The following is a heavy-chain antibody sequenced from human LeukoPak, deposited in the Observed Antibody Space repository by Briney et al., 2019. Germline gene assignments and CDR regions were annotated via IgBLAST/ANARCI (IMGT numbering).Heavy chain of an antibody. CDR3: AKAPVTTCSGAYCYPFDY. CDR2: ISSSSSTI. V-gene: IGHV3-48*01. J-gene: IGHJ4*02. D-gene: IGHD2-15*01. CDR1: GFTFSNYN. Sequence: GGSLRLSCAASGFTFSNYNMNWVRQAPGKGLEWVSYISSSSSTIYYADSVKGRFTISRDNAKNSLYLQMNSLRAEDAAVYYCAKAPVTTCSGAYCYPFDYWGQGTLVTVSS.